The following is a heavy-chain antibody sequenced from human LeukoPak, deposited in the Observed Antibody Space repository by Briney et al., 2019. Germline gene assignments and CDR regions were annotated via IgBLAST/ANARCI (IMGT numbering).Heavy chain of an antibody. Sequence: GGSLRLSCAASGFIFSTYWMHWVRRAPGKGLVWVARINGDGSSTRYADSVKGRFTISRDNAKNTLYLQMNSLRAEDTAVYSCARELVVREGDYFDNWGQGTLVTVSS. CDR3: ARELVVREGDYFDN. CDR2: INGDGSST. D-gene: IGHD2-2*01. CDR1: GFIFSTYW. V-gene: IGHV3-74*01. J-gene: IGHJ4*02.